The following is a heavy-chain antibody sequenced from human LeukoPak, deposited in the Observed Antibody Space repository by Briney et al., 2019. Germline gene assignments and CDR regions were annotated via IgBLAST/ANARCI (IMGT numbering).Heavy chain of an antibody. CDR2: INHSGST. J-gene: IGHJ4*02. CDR3: ARGYLVGYYDSSGYYYYFDY. D-gene: IGHD3-22*01. Sequence: SETLSLTCAVYGGSFSGYYWSWIRQPPGKGLEWIGEINHSGSTNYNPSLKSRVTISVDTSKNQFSLKLSSVTAADTAVYYCARGYLVGYYDSSGYYYYFDYWGQGTLVRVSS. CDR1: GGSFSGYY. V-gene: IGHV4-34*01.